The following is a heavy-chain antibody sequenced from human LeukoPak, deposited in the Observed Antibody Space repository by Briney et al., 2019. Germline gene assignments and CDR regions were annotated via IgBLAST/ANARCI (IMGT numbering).Heavy chain of an antibody. CDR2: MNPNSGTT. Sequence: GASVKVSCKASGYTFTSYGINWVRQATGQGLEWMGWMNPNSGTTGYAQKFQGRVTMTRDTSISTAYMELSRLTSEDTAVYYCARMYYYDKTQVNWFDPWGQGTLVTVSS. V-gene: IGHV1-8*02. CDR3: ARMYYYDKTQVNWFDP. J-gene: IGHJ5*02. D-gene: IGHD3-22*01. CDR1: GYTFTSYG.